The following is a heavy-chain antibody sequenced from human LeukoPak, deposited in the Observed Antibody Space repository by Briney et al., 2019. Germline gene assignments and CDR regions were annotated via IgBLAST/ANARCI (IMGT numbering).Heavy chain of an antibody. D-gene: IGHD3-3*01. J-gene: IGHJ4*02. V-gene: IGHV3-7*01. Sequence: GGSLRLSCAASGFTFSSYWMSWVRQAPGKGLEWVANIKQDGSEKYYVDSVKGRFTISRDNAKNSLYLQMNSLRAEDTAVYYCARDLSHHYDFWSGQYYFDYWGQGTLVTVSS. CDR2: IKQDGSEK. CDR3: ARDLSHHYDFWSGQYYFDY. CDR1: GFTFSSYW.